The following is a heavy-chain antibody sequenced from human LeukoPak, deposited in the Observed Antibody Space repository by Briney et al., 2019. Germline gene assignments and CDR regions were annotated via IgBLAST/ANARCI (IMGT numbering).Heavy chain of an antibody. J-gene: IGHJ6*02. CDR3: SRHTSSWHAMDV. CDR1: GFTVSTYS. CDR2: ISSSGSYI. Sequence: GGSLRLSCAASGFTVSTYSMDWVRQAPGKGLEWVSSISSSGSYIYYADSVKGRFTISRDNAQNSLYLQMDSLRAEDTAVYYCSRHTSSWHAMDVWGQGTTVTVSS. V-gene: IGHV3-21*01. D-gene: IGHD6-13*01.